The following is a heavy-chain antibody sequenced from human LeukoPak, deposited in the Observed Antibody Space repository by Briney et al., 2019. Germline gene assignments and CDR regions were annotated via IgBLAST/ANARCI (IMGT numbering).Heavy chain of an antibody. D-gene: IGHD3-16*02. CDR1: RYSFTSYW. CDR2: INPRDSDT. J-gene: IGHJ4*02. V-gene: IGHV5-51*01. CDR3: ARQSVDGRYTFDY. Sequence: GESLKISCKVSRYSFTSYWIGWVRQMPGKGLEWMGIINPRDSDTKYSPSFQGQVTISVDKSISTAYLQWSSLKASDTAMYYCARQSVDGRYTFDYWGQGTLVTVSS.